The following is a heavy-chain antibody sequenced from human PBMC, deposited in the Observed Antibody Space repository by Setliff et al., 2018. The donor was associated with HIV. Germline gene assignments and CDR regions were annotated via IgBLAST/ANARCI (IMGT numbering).Heavy chain of an antibody. CDR3: ARGASKELDY. CDR2: INHSGST. Sequence: SETLSLTCAVYGGSFSGYYWTWIRQPPGKGLEWIGEINHSGSTSYNPSLMSRVTISVDTSKDQFSLKLRSVTAADTAVYYCARGASKELDYWGPGTRVTVSS. J-gene: IGHJ4*02. V-gene: IGHV4-34*01. CDR1: GGSFSGYY. D-gene: IGHD1-1*01.